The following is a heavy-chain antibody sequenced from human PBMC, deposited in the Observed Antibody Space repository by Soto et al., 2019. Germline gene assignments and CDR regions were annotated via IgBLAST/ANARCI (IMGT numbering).Heavy chain of an antibody. D-gene: IGHD6-13*01. V-gene: IGHV3-33*01. Sequence: QVQLVESGGGVVQPGRSLRLSCAASGFTFSSYGMHWVRQAPGKGLEWVAVIWYDGSNKYYADSVKGRFTISRDNSKNTLYLQMNSLRAEDTAVYYCARDFLAAAGTPGDYGMDVWCQGTTVTVSS. CDR2: IWYDGSNK. J-gene: IGHJ6*02. CDR1: GFTFSSYG. CDR3: ARDFLAAAGTPGDYGMDV.